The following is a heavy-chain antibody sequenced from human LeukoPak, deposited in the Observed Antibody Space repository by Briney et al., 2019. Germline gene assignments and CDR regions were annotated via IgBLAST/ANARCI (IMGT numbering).Heavy chain of an antibody. D-gene: IGHD3-3*01. CDR3: ARDFTIFGVVRATDAFDI. V-gene: IGHV4-4*07. CDR2: IYTSGST. Sequence: SETLSLTCTVSGGSISSYYWSWIRQPAGKGLEWIGRIYTSGSTNYNPSLKSRVTMSVDTSKNQFSLKLSSVTAADTAVYYCARDFTIFGVVRATDAFDIWGQGTMVTVSS. J-gene: IGHJ3*02. CDR1: GGSISSYY.